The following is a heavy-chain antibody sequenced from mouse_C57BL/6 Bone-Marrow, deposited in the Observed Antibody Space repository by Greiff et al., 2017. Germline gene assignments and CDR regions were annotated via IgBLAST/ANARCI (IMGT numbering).Heavy chain of an antibody. V-gene: IGHV1-61*01. CDR2: IYPSDSET. D-gene: IGHD2-4*01. Sequence: QVQLQQPGAELVRPGSSVKLSCKASGYTFTSYWMDWVQQRPGQGLEWIGNIYPSDSETHYNQKFKDKATLTVDKSSSTAYMQLSSLTSEDSAVYYCASSYDYDDGFAYWGQGTLVTVSA. CDR1: GYTFTSYW. CDR3: ASSYDYDDGFAY. J-gene: IGHJ3*01.